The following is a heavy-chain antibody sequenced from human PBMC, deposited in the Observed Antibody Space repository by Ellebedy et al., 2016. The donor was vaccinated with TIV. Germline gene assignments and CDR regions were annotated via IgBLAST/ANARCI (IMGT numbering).Heavy chain of an antibody. D-gene: IGHD4-17*01. CDR3: ARDGAYGDYAPGQYGMDV. CDR1: GFSFRSYW. CDR2: IYQDGTKK. J-gene: IGHJ6*02. V-gene: IGHV3-7*03. Sequence: GESLKISCATSGFSFRSYWMSWVRQAPGKGLEWVANIYQDGTKKYYVESVKGRFTISRDNAKNSLYLLMNSLRVEDTAVYFCARDGAYGDYAPGQYGMDVWGQGTTVIVS.